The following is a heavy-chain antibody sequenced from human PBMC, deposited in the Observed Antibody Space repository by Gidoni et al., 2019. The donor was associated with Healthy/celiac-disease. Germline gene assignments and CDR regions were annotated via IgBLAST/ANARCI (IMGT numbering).Heavy chain of an antibody. J-gene: IGHJ6*02. D-gene: IGHD4-4*01. V-gene: IGHV3-21*01. CDR3: ARDYSNYLYGKDV. CDR2: ISSSSSYI. Sequence: EVQLVESGGGLVKPGGSLRLSCAASGVTFSSYSMNWVRQAPGKGLEWVSSISSSSSYIYYADSVKGRFTISRDNAKNSLYLQMNSLRAEDTAVYYCARDYSNYLYGKDVWGQGTTVTVSS. CDR1: GVTFSSYS.